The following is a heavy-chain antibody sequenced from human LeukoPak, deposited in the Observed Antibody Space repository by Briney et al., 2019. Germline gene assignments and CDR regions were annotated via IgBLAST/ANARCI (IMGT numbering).Heavy chain of an antibody. CDR1: GVSISSDY. J-gene: IGHJ5*02. Sequence: SETLSLTCTVSGVSISSDYWSWIRLPPGKGLEWIGSIYYSGSTYYNPSLKSRVTISVDTSKNQFSLKLSSVTAADTAVYYCVSIAAAGLGQGKFDPWGQGTLVTVSS. CDR3: VSIAAAGLGQGKFDP. D-gene: IGHD6-13*01. CDR2: IYYSGST. V-gene: IGHV4-59*04.